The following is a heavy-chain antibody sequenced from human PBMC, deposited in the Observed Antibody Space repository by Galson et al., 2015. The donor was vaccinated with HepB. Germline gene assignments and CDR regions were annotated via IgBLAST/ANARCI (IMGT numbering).Heavy chain of an antibody. V-gene: IGHV1-18*01. J-gene: IGHJ4*02. CDR2: ISAYNGNT. Sequence: SCKASGYTFTSYGISWVRQAPGQGLEWMGWISAYNGNTNYAQKVQGRVTMTTDTSTSTVHMELRSLRSDDTAVYYCARDGDYYDSSGYYGGYFDYWGQGTLVTVSS. CDR1: GYTFTSYG. CDR3: ARDGDYYDSSGYYGGYFDY. D-gene: IGHD3-22*01.